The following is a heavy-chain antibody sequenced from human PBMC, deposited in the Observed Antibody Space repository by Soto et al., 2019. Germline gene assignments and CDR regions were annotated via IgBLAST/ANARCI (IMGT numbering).Heavy chain of an antibody. CDR2: IYYSGST. D-gene: IGHD6-19*01. CDR3: ARVSGNSGWSYYFDY. Sequence: SETLSLTCTVSGGSISSYYWSWIRQPPGKGLGWIGYIYYSGSTNYNPSLKSRVTISVDTSKNQFSLKLSSVTAADTAVYYCARVSGNSGWSYYFDYWGQGTLVTVSS. J-gene: IGHJ4*02. V-gene: IGHV4-59*01. CDR1: GGSISSYY.